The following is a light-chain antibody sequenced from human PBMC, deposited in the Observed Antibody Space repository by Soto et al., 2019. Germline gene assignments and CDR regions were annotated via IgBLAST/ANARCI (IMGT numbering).Light chain of an antibody. Sequence: QSVLTQPPSASGTPGQRVTISCSGGNSNIGSNYVYWYQQLPGSAPQLLIYNNHQRPSGVPDRLSASKSGTSASLAISGVRSEDEADYYCATWDDSLNGWVFGGGTKLTVL. CDR2: NNH. CDR3: ATWDDSLNGWV. V-gene: IGLV1-47*02. J-gene: IGLJ3*02. CDR1: NSNIGSNY.